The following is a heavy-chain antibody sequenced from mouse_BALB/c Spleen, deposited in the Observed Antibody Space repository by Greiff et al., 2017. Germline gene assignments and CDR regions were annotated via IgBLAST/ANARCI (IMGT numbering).Heavy chain of an antibody. CDR2: IWTGGGT. V-gene: IGHV2-9-2*01. CDR3: VRVQYYGNYHAMDY. D-gene: IGHD2-1*01. J-gene: IGHJ4*01. CDR1: GFSLTSYD. Sequence: QVQLKQSGPGLVAPSQSLSITCTVSGFSLTSYDISWIRQPPGKGLEWLGVIWTGGGTNYNSAFMSRLSISKDNSKSQVFLKMNSLQTDDTAIYYCVRVQYYGNYHAMDYWGQGTSVTVSS.